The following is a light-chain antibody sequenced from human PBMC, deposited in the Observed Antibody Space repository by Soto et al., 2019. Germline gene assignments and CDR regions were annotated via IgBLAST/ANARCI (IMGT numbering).Light chain of an antibody. J-gene: IGLJ1*01. CDR2: EVS. Sequence: QSALTQPASVSGSPGQSITISCTGTSSDVGGYNYVSWYQQHPDKAPKLMIFEVSYRPSGVSNRFSGSKSGNTASLTISGLQAGDEADYYCSSYTSSSTLVFGTGTKVTVL. CDR1: SSDVGGYNY. V-gene: IGLV2-14*01. CDR3: SSYTSSSTLV.